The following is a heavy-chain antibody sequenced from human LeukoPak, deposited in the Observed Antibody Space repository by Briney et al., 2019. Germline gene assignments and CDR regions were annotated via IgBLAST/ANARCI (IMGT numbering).Heavy chain of an antibody. Sequence: GGSLRLSCAASGFTFSSYAMHWVRQAPGKGLEWVAVISYDGSNKYYADSVKGRFTISRDNSKNTLYLQMNNLRAEDTAVYYCARVRNYYDSSALFDYWGQGTLVTVSS. CDR2: ISYDGSNK. D-gene: IGHD3-22*01. CDR1: GFTFSSYA. CDR3: ARVRNYYDSSALFDY. V-gene: IGHV3-30*04. J-gene: IGHJ4*02.